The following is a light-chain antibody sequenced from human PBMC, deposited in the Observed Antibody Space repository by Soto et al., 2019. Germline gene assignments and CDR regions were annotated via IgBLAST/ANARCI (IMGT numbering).Light chain of an antibody. CDR2: DAS. Sequence: DIQMTQSPSSLSASVGDRVTITCQASQDISNYLNWYQQKPGKVPKLLIFDASNVETGVPSRFSGSRSRTDFTFTISSLQPEDIGTYYCQQYEDLPLTFGGGTRVEIK. CDR3: QQYEDLPLT. CDR1: QDISNY. J-gene: IGKJ4*01. V-gene: IGKV1-33*01.